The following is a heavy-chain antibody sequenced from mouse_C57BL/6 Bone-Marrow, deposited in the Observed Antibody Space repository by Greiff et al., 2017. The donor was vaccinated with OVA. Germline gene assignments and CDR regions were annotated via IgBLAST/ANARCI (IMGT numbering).Heavy chain of an antibody. V-gene: IGHV14-4*01. CDR2: IDPENGDT. CDR3: TSYCNFDY. CDR1: GFNIKDDY. Sequence: VQLQQSGAELVRPGASVKLSCTASGFNIKDDYMHWVKQRPEQGLEWIGWIDPENGDTEYASKFQGKATITADTSSHTAYLQLSSLTSEDTAVYYCTSYCNFDYWGQGTTLTVSS. D-gene: IGHD6-5*01. J-gene: IGHJ2*01.